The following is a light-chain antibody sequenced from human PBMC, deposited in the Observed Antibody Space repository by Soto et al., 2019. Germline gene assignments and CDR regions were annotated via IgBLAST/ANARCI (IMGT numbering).Light chain of an antibody. CDR1: QSLSVSY. CDR3: HQFGDSPQT. Sequence: EIVLTQSPGTLSLSPGDRATLSCRASQSLSVSYLAWYQQRPGQAPRLLIYGTSTMATGIPDRFSGSGSGRDFTLAISRLEPEDFAVYYCHQFGDSPQTFGQGTTVEI. CDR2: GTS. V-gene: IGKV3-20*01. J-gene: IGKJ1*01.